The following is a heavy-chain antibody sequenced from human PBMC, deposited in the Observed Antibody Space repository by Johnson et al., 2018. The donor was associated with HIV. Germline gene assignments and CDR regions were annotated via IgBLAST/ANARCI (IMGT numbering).Heavy chain of an antibody. CDR2: ISYDGSNK. V-gene: IGHV3-30*04. J-gene: IGHJ3*02. Sequence: QVQLVESGGGVVQPGRSLRLSCAASGFTFSSYTMHWVRQAPGKGLEWVAVISYDGSNKYYADSVKGQFTISRDNSKNTLYLQMNSLRPEDTAVYYCAKRAATGDDAFDIWGQGTMVTVSS. CDR1: GFTFSSYT. CDR3: AKRAATGDDAFDI. D-gene: IGHD3-16*01.